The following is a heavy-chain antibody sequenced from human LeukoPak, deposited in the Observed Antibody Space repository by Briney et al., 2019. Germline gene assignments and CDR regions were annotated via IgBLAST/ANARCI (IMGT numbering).Heavy chain of an antibody. CDR1: GFTSSSHY. Sequence: GGSLRLSCVASGFTSSSHYMSWVRQGPGKGLEWVANIKQDGSKKYYVDSVKGRFTISRDNSKYSLYLQMNSLRVEDTAIYYCAMAAEFVADFYSCGQGTLFTVSS. J-gene: IGHJ4*02. D-gene: IGHD2-15*01. CDR2: IKQDGSKK. CDR3: AMAAEFVADFYS. V-gene: IGHV3-7*03.